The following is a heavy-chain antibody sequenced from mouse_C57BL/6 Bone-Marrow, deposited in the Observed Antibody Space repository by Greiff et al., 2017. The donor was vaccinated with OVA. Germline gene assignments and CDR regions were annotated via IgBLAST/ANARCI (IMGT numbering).Heavy chain of an antibody. CDR1: GFTFSDFY. CDR2: SRHKDNDYTT. J-gene: IGHJ1*03. Sequence: EVQRVESGGGLVQSGRSLRLSCATSGFTFSDFYMEWVRQAPGQGLEWIAASRHKDNDYTTASSASVKGRFIVSRDTSPSILYLQMNALRAEDTAIYYCARDAPYAYVYFDVWGKGTTVTVSS. V-gene: IGHV7-1*01. D-gene: IGHD2-2*01. CDR3: ARDAPYAYVYFDV.